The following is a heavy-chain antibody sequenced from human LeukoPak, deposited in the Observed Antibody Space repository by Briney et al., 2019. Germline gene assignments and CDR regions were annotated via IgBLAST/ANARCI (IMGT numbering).Heavy chain of an antibody. CDR2: IYYSGST. V-gene: IGHV4-59*12. CDR3: ARVLGGLLDYYYYGMDV. Sequence: PSETLSLTCTVSGVSISSYYWSWIRQPPGKGLEWIGYIYYSGSTNYNPSLKSRVTISVDTSKNQFSLKLSSVTAADTAVYYCARVLGGLLDYYYYGMDVWGQGTTVTVSS. D-gene: IGHD3-16*01. CDR1: GVSISSYY. J-gene: IGHJ6*02.